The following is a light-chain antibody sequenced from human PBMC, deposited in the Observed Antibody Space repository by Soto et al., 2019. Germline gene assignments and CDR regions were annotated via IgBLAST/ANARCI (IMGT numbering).Light chain of an antibody. CDR1: QSVSSY. CDR2: DAS. Sequence: EIVLTQSPATLSLSPGERATLSCRASQSVSSYLAWYQQKPGQAPRLLIYDASNRATGIPARFSGSGSGTDITLTISSLEPEDFAVYDCQQRSNWPRSYTFGQGTELEIK. V-gene: IGKV3-11*01. J-gene: IGKJ2*01. CDR3: QQRSNWPRSYT.